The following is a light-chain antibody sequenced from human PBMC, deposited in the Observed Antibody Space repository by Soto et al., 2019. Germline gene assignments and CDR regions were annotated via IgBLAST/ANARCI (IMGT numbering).Light chain of an antibody. CDR2: SAS. J-gene: IGKJ4*01. CDR1: QGISNS. V-gene: IGKV1-12*01. CDR3: QQGNSFPLT. Sequence: DIQMTQSPSSVSASVGDRVTITCRASQGISNSLAWFQQKPGEAPRLLIYSASSLHSGVPSRFSDSGSGTDFTLTINSLQPEDFATYYCQQGNSFPLTFGGGTKVEIK.